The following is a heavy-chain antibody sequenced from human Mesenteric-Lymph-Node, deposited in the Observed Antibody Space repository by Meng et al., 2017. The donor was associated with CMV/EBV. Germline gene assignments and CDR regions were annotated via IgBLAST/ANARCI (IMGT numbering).Heavy chain of an antibody. Sequence: ASVKVSCKASGYIFISYEINWVRQATGQGLEWVGWMNPNSGNTGYAQKFQGRVTMTTDTSTSTAYMELRSLRSDDTAVYYCAREYVTIFGVVIHYYGMDVWGQGTTVTVSS. CDR3: AREYVTIFGVVIHYYGMDV. D-gene: IGHD3-3*01. V-gene: IGHV1-8*01. CDR2: MNPNSGNT. CDR1: GYIFISYE. J-gene: IGHJ6*02.